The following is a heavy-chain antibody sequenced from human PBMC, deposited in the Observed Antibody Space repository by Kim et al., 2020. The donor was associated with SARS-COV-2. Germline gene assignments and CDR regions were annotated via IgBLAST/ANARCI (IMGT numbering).Heavy chain of an antibody. CDR1: GFTFSSYW. CDR2: IKQDGSEK. CDR3: RVFYYYDSSGPRYGMDV. V-gene: IGHV3-7*01. Sequence: GGSLRLSCAASGFTFSSYWMSWVRQAPGKGLEWVANIKQDGSEKYYVDSVKGRFTISRDNAKNSLYLQMNSLRAEDTAVYYCRVFYYYDSSGPRYGMDVWGQGTTVTVSS. J-gene: IGHJ6*02. D-gene: IGHD3-22*01.